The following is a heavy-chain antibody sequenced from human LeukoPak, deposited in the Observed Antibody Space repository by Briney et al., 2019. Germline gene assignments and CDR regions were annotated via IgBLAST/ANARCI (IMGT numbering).Heavy chain of an antibody. V-gene: IGHV3-30*02. D-gene: IGHD3-9*01. CDR3: AKDNAAAGYRHFDY. CDR2: IGYDGSKK. J-gene: IGHJ4*02. CDR1: GFTFSTYG. Sequence: GGSLRLSCAASGFTFSTYGMQWVRQAPGKGLEWVAFIGYDGSKKYYADSVKGRFTISRDDSKNTVYLQMNSLRAEDTAVYYCAKDNAAAGYRHFDYWGQGTLVTVSS.